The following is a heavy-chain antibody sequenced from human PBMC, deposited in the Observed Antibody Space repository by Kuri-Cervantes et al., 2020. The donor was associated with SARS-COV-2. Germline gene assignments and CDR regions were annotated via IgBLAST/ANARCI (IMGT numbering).Heavy chain of an antibody. J-gene: IGHJ3*02. V-gene: IGHV3-11*04. CDR2: IGPSGTTK. CDR3: ACSQDDLLVDAFDI. CDR1: GFIFSDYY. D-gene: IGHD2-15*01. Sequence: GGSLRLSCTASGFIFSDYYMTWIRQAPGKGLEWVSNIGPSGTTKYYADSVKGRFTISRDNAKNSLYLQMNSLRAEDTAVYYCACSQDDLLVDAFDIWGQGTMVTVSS.